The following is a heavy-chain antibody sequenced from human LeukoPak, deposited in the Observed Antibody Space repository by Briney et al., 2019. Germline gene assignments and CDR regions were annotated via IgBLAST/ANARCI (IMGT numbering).Heavy chain of an antibody. J-gene: IGHJ4*02. Sequence: SETLSLTFTVSGGSISSGSYYWSWIRQPAGKGLEWIGRIHTSGSTNYNPSLKSRVTISVDTSKNQFSLKLSSVTAADTAVYYCARDYPLSSRDTRIDYWGQGTLVTVSS. V-gene: IGHV4-61*02. CDR1: GGSISSGSYY. CDR2: IHTSGST. CDR3: ARDYPLSSRDTRIDY. D-gene: IGHD5-18*01.